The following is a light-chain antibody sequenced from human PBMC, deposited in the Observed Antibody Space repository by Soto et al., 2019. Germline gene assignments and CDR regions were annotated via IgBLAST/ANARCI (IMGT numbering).Light chain of an antibody. CDR3: QQYYSYPRT. CDR1: QGISSY. Sequence: AIPITPAPSPFSASTGDRSTDTFRASQGISSYLAWYQQKPGKAPKLLIYAASTLQSGVPSRFSGSGSGTDFTLTISCLQSEDFATYYCQQYYSYPRTFGQGTKVDI. V-gene: IGKV1-8*01. J-gene: IGKJ1*01. CDR2: AAS.